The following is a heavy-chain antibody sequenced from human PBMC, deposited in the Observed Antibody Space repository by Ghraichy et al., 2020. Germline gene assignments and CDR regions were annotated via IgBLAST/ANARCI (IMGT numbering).Heavy chain of an antibody. V-gene: IGHV1-18*04. Sequence: ASVKVSCKASGYTFTSYGISWVRQAPGQGLEWMGWISAYNGNTNYAQKLQGRVTMTTDTSTSTAYMELRSLRSDDTAVYYCAREEDSSGYMVASLDYWGQGTLVTVSS. CDR3: AREEDSSGYMVASLDY. CDR2: ISAYNGNT. CDR1: GYTFTSYG. D-gene: IGHD3-22*01. J-gene: IGHJ4*02.